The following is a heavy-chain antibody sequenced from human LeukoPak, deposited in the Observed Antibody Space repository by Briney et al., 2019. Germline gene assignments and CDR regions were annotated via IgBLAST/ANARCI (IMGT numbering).Heavy chain of an antibody. J-gene: IGHJ1*01. CDR1: GGSISSRSYY. D-gene: IGHD3-3*01. CDR3: ARGAAISGIQH. CDR2: INHSGST. V-gene: IGHV4-39*07. Sequence: PSETLSLTCTASGGSISSRSYYWSWIRQPPGKGLEWIGEINHSGSTNYNPSLKSRVTISVDTSKNQFSLKLSSVTAADTTVYYCARGAAISGIQHWGQGTLVTVSS.